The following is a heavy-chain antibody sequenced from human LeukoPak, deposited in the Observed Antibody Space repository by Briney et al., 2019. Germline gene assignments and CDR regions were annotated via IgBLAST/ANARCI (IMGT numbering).Heavy chain of an antibody. CDR2: ISSSGGST. Sequence: GGSLRLSCAASRFTFSSYAMSWVRQAPGKGLEWVSTISSSGGSTYYTDSVKGRFTISRDNSKNPLYLQMNSLRAGDTAVYSCAKDLRSYYGSGSYYPDAFDIWGQGTMVTVSS. CDR1: RFTFSSYA. J-gene: IGHJ3*02. CDR3: AKDLRSYYGSGSYYPDAFDI. D-gene: IGHD3-10*01. V-gene: IGHV3-23*01.